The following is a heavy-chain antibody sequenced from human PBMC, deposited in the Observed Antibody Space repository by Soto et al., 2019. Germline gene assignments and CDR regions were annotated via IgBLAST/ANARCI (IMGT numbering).Heavy chain of an antibody. V-gene: IGHV4-4*07. D-gene: IGHD1-1*01. CDR1: GASISGFY. J-gene: IGHJ5*02. Sequence: SETLSLTCTVSGASISGFYWSWIRKSAGKGLEWIGRIYATGTTDYNPSLKSRVMMSVDTSKKQFSLKLRSVTAADTAVYYCVRDGTKTLRDWFDPWCQGISVTVSS. CDR2: IYATGTT. CDR3: VRDGTKTLRDWFDP.